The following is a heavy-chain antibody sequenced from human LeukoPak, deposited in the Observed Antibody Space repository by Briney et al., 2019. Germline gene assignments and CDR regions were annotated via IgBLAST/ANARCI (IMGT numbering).Heavy chain of an antibody. CDR2: ISSSGSTI. J-gene: IGHJ6*04. D-gene: IGHD3-10*01. CDR1: GFTFSSYE. CDR3: ARGFGSPALGFTQLDV. V-gene: IGHV3-48*03. Sequence: GGSLRLSCAASGFTFSSYEMNWVRQAPGKGLEWVSYISSSGSTIYYADSVKGRFTISRDNAKNSLYLQMNSLRAEDTAVYYCARGFGSPALGFTQLDVWGKGTTVTISS.